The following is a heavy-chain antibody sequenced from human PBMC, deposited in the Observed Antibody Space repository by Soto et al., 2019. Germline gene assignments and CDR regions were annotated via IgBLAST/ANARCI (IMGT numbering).Heavy chain of an antibody. CDR1: GGSISSGGYY. D-gene: IGHD1-26*01. CDR2: IYYSGST. V-gene: IGHV4-31*03. CDR3: AREKSGVGATIGPVDY. Sequence: PSETLSLTCTVSGGSISSGGYYWSWIRQHPGKGLEWIGYIYYSGSTYYNPSLKSRVTISVDTSKNQFSLKLSSVTAADTAVYYCAREKSGVGATIGPVDYWGQGTLVTVSS. J-gene: IGHJ4*02.